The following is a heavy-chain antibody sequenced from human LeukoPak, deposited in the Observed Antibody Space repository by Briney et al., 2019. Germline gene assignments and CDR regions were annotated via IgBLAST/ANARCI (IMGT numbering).Heavy chain of an antibody. CDR2: IYHSGST. V-gene: IGHV4-38-2*02. CDR3: ARGELLLTY. D-gene: IGHD3-10*01. Sequence: SETLSLTCTVSGASINVYYWGWIRQPPGKGLEWIGSIYHSGSTYYNPSLKSRVTISVDTSKNQFSLKLSSVTAADTAVYYCARGELLLTYWGQGTLVTVSS. CDR1: GASINVYY. J-gene: IGHJ4*02.